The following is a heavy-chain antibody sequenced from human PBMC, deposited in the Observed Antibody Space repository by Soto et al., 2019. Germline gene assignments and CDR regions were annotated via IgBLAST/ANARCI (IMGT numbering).Heavy chain of an antibody. V-gene: IGHV1-24*01. D-gene: IGHD6-19*01. Sequence: ASVKVSCKVSGYTLTELSMHWVRQDPGKGLEWMGGFDPEDGETIYAQKFQGRVTMTEDTSTDTAYMELSSLRSEDTAVYYCATALVYQLFEKRFDYWGQGTLVTISS. CDR3: ATALVYQLFEKRFDY. CDR1: GYTLTELS. CDR2: FDPEDGET. J-gene: IGHJ4*02.